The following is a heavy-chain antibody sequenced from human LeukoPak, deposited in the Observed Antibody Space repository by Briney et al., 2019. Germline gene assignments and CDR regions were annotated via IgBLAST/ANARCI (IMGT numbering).Heavy chain of an antibody. D-gene: IGHD4-17*01. J-gene: IGHJ4*02. CDR2: IDYSGST. Sequence: SETLSLTCTVSGGSISSSSYYWGWIRQPPGKGLEWIGSIDYSGSTYYNPSLKSPVTISVDTSKNQFSLKLSSVTAADTAVYYCARHYGDYFDYWGQGTLVTVSS. CDR1: GGSISSSSYY. V-gene: IGHV4-39*01. CDR3: ARHYGDYFDY.